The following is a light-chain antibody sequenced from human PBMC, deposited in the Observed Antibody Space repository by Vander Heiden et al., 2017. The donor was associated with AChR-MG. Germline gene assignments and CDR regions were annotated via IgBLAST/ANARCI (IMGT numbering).Light chain of an antibody. Sequence: FVLTQPPSVSVAPGQTARITCGGHHIGSNSVHWYQQKPGQAPMLVVYDDSDRPSGIPERFSGYSSGNTATFIISRVEAGDEADYYCQVWDTPSDHVVFGGGTKLTVL. CDR1: HIGSNS. V-gene: IGLV3-21*02. CDR3: QVWDTPSDHVV. J-gene: IGLJ2*01. CDR2: DDS.